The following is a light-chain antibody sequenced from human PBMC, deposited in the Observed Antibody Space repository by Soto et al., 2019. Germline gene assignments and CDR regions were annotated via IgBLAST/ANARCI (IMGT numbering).Light chain of an antibody. Sequence: DIQMTQSPSSLYASVGDRVTIACRSSHDVSRNLNWFQQKPGEAPKLLIYDASNLERGVPPRFSGSGSGTDFTLTISSLQSEDVATYYCQQYNSMLSFGGGTEVEIK. J-gene: IGKJ4*01. CDR2: DAS. CDR1: HDVSRN. CDR3: QQYNSMLS. V-gene: IGKV1-33*01.